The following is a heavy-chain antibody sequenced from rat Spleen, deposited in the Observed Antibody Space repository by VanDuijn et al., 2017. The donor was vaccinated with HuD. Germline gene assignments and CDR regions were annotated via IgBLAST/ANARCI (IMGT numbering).Heavy chain of an antibody. CDR3: ARLLGEAY. V-gene: IGHV2-45*01. D-gene: IGHD5-1*01. Sequence: QVQLKESGPGLVQPSQTLSLTCTVSGFSLTSYNVHWVRQPPGKGLEWMGVMWSGGSTDYNSALKSRLSISRDTSKSQVFLKMDSLQSEDTAMYFCARLLGEAYWGQGTLVTVSS. J-gene: IGHJ3*01. CDR2: MWSGGST. CDR1: GFSLTSYN.